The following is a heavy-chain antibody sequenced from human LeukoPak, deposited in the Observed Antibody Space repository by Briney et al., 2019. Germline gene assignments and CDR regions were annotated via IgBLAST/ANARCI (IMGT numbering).Heavy chain of an antibody. D-gene: IGHD2-2*02. V-gene: IGHV4-34*01. CDR2: INHSGST. CDR3: ARDKGIVVVPAAIPVHYYYMDV. CDR1: GGSFSGYY. Sequence: PSETLSLTCAVYGGSFSGYYWSWIRQPPGKGLEWIGEINHSGSTNYNPSLKSRVTISVDTSKNQFSLKLSSVTAADTAVYYCARDKGIVVVPAAIPVHYYYMDVWGKGTTVTISS. J-gene: IGHJ6*03.